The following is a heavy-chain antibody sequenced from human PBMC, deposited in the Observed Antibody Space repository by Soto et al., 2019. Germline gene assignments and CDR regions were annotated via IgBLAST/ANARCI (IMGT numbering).Heavy chain of an antibody. J-gene: IGHJ6*02. D-gene: IGHD1-26*01. CDR2: INPNSGDT. Sequence: ASVKVSCKASGYPFTGYYVHSVRQAPGQGLEWMGWINPNSGDTYLAQRFQGRVTMNRDTGVGAADMELRGRTCDDTAGYYCAEGGAIVAAGTRVYLYNAMDGWGQGTTVTVSS. V-gene: IGHV1-2*02. CDR1: GYPFTGYY. CDR3: AEGGAIVAAGTRVYLYNAMDG.